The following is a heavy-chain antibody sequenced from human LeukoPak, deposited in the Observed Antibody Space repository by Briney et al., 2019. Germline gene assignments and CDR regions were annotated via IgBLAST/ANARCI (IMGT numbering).Heavy chain of an antibody. J-gene: IGHJ4*02. CDR2: INSDGIT. V-gene: IGHV3-74*01. Sequence: GGSLRLSCAASGFTFSSYWMHWVRQAPGKGLVWVSRINSDGITSYADSVKGRFTISRDNAKNMLYLQMNSLRADDTAVYYCAKGGRAHFDSWGQGTLVTVSS. CDR3: AKGGRAHFDS. CDR1: GFTFSSYW. D-gene: IGHD3-16*01.